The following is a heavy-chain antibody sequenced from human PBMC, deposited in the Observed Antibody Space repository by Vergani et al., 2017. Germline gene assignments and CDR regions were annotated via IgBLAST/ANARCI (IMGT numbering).Heavy chain of an antibody. CDR3: ASCSGSYPPLD. CDR1: GFSFSGYW. Sequence: EVQLVESGGGLIHPGGSLRLSCEGSGFSFSGYWMHWVRQSPEKGLVWVSRIKSDGSITNYADSVKGRFTISRDNSKNTLYLQMNSLRPEDTAVYYCASCSGSYPPLDWGQGTLVTVSS. V-gene: IGHV3-74*01. J-gene: IGHJ4*02. D-gene: IGHD1-26*01. CDR2: IKSDGSIT.